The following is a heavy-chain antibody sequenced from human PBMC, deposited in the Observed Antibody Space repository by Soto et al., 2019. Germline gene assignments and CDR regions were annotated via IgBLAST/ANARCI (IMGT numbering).Heavy chain of an antibody. D-gene: IGHD5-18*01. Sequence: ASVQVSCKASGYTFIDYFIHLVRQAPGQGLEWMGWINPNSGDTNSAQKFQGRVAMTRDTSISTAYMELSGLRSDDTAVYYCARQLDTTMITDYWGQGTLVTVSS. CDR1: GYTFIDYF. V-gene: IGHV1-2*02. CDR3: ARQLDTTMITDY. CDR2: INPNSGDT. J-gene: IGHJ4*02.